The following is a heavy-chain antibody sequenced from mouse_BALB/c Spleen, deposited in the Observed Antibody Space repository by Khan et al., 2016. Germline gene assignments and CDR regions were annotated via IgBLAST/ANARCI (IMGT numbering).Heavy chain of an antibody. J-gene: IGHJ3*01. V-gene: IGHV3-2*02. CDR3: ARENSGNYGAWFAY. Sequence: EVQLQESGPGLVKPSQSLSLTCTVTGYSITSDYAWNWIRQFPGNKLEWMGYISYSGSTSYNPSLKSRISITRDTSKNQFFLQLNSVTTEDTATYYCARENSGNYGAWFAYWGQGTLVTVSA. D-gene: IGHD2-1*01. CDR1: GYSITSDYA. CDR2: ISYSGST.